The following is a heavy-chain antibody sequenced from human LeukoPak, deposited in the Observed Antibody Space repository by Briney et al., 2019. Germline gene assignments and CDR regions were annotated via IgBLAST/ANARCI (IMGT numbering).Heavy chain of an antibody. CDR1: GFTFEDYA. CDR3: ARVGRDRGFDI. V-gene: IGHV3-49*03. Sequence: GGSLRLSCTSSGFTFEDYALTWLRQAPGNGLEWLGFIRTKFYGGTADYAASVKDRFTISRDDYKNIAYLQMDGLKSEDTALYYCARVGRDRGFDIWGQGTAVTVSS. J-gene: IGHJ3*02. D-gene: IGHD1-26*01. CDR2: IRTKFYGGTA.